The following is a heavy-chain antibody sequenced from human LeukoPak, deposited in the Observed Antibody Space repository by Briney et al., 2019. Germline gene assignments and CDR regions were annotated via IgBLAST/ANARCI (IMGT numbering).Heavy chain of an antibody. D-gene: IGHD2-2*01. CDR1: GGSISSGDYY. CDR3: ARGLIVVVPAATDYYMDV. V-gene: IGHV4-30-4*08. Sequence: PSXXXXLTCTVSGGSISSGDYYWSWIRQPPGKGLEWIGYIYYSGSTYYNPCRKSRITISVNKDKNKYSRKLSYVAAADTAVYYCARGLIVVVPAATDYYMDVWGKGTTVTVSS. J-gene: IGHJ6*03. CDR2: IYYSGST.